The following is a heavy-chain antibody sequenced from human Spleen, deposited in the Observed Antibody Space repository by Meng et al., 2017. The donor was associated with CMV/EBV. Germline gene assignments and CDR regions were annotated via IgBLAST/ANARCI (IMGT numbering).Heavy chain of an antibody. CDR3: LADVVF. CDR2: IRSKGYNYAA. Sequence: GESLKISCVASGFTFGNSWMNWVRQAPGKGLEWVGRIRSKGYNYAAAYAPSVNGRFTISRDNSKNTLYLEMKSLRAEDTAVYYCLADVVFWGQGALVTVSS. J-gene: IGHJ4*02. CDR1: GFTFGNSW. D-gene: IGHD2-21*01. V-gene: IGHV3-73*01.